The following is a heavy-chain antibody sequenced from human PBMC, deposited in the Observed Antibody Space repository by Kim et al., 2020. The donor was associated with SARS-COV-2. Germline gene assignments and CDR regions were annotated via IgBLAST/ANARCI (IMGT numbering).Heavy chain of an antibody. J-gene: IGHJ4*02. Sequence: GGSLRLSCAASGFTFSSYGMHWVRQAPGKGLEWVAVISYDGSNKYYADSVKGRFTISRDSSKTTLYLQMNSLRAEDTAVYYCAKAGGRLTVPAYWGQGTL. CDR3: AKAGGRLTVPAY. D-gene: IGHD1-26*01. CDR1: GFTFSSYG. V-gene: IGHV3-30*18. CDR2: ISYDGSNK.